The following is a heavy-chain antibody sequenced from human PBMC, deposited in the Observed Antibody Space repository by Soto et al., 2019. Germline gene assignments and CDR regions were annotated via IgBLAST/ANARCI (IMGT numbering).Heavy chain of an antibody. D-gene: IGHD3-22*01. CDR1: GFTFSSYA. CDR3: AKGSTYYYDSSGYYYSDY. Sequence: PGGSLRLSCAASGFTFSSYAMSLVPQAPGKGLEWVSAISGSGGSTYYADSVKGRFTISRDNSKNTLYLQMNSLRAEDTAVYYCAKGSTYYYDSSGYYYSDYWGQGTLVTVSS. J-gene: IGHJ4*02. V-gene: IGHV3-23*01. CDR2: ISGSGGST.